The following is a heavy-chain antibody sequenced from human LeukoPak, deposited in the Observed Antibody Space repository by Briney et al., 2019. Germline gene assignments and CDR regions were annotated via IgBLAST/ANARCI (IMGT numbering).Heavy chain of an antibody. Sequence: PSETLSLTCTVSGGSISSYYWNWIRQPAGKGLEWIERIYTSGSTNYNPSLKSRVTMSVDTSKNQFSLKLSSVTVADTAVYYCARGRDYYDNSGYFYFDYWGQGTLVTVSS. CDR2: IYTSGST. CDR1: GGSISSYY. V-gene: IGHV4-4*07. J-gene: IGHJ4*02. D-gene: IGHD3-22*01. CDR3: ARGRDYYDNSGYFYFDY.